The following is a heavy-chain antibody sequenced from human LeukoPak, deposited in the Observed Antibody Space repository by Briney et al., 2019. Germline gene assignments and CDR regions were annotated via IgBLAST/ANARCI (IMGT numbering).Heavy chain of an antibody. CDR1: GGTFSSYA. J-gene: IGHJ4*02. CDR2: IIPIFGTA. CDR3: AREGDTAMADDY. D-gene: IGHD5-18*01. Sequence: ASVKVSCKASGGTFSSYAISWLRQAPGQGLEWMGGIIPIFGTANYAQKFQGRVTITTDESTSTAYMELSSLRSEDTAVYYCAREGDTAMADDYWGQGTLVAVSS. V-gene: IGHV1-69*05.